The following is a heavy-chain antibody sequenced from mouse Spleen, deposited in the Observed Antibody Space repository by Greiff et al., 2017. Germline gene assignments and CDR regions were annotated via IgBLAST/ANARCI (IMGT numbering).Heavy chain of an antibody. D-gene: IGHD4-1*02. CDR3: ARDPSTGTDAWFAY. CDR1: GYTFTSYW. CDR2: IDPNSGGT. V-gene: IGHV1-62-3*01. Sequence: QVQLQQPGAELVKPGASVKLSCKASGYTFTSYWMHWVKQRPGRGLEWIGRIDPNSGGTKYNEKFKSKATLTVDKSSSTAYMQLSSLTSEDSAVYYCARDPSTGTDAWFAYWGQGTLVTVSA. J-gene: IGHJ3*01.